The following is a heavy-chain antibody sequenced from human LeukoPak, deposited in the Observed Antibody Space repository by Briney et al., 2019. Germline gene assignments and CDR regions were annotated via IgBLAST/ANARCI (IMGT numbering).Heavy chain of an antibody. CDR3: ARGAWDTAMALDY. J-gene: IGHJ4*02. CDR1: GYTFTGYY. V-gene: IGHV1-2*02. Sequence: GASVKVSCKASGYTFTGYYMHWVRQAPGQGREWMGWINPNSGGTNYGRVTMTRDTSISTAYMELSRLRSDDTAVYYCARGAWDTAMALDYWGQGTLVTVSS. CDR2: INPNSGGT. D-gene: IGHD5-18*01.